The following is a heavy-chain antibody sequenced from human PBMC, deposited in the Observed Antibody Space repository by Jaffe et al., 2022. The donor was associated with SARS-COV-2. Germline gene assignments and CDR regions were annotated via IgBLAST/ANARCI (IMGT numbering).Heavy chain of an antibody. J-gene: IGHJ6*02. CDR1: GGTFSSYA. Sequence: QVQLVQSGAEVKKPGSSVKVSCKASGGTFSSYAISWVRQAPGQGLEWMGGIIPIFGTANYAQKFQGRVTITADESTSTAYMELSSLRSEDTAVYYCAWGEQLVEYYYYYYGMDVWGQGTTVTVSS. CDR3: AWGEQLVEYYYYYYGMDV. V-gene: IGHV1-69*01. CDR2: IIPIFGTA. D-gene: IGHD6-6*01.